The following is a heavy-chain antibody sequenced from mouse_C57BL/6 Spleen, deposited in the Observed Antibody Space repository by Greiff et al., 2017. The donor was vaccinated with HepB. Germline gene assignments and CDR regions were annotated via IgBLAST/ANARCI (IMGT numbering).Heavy chain of an antibody. CDR3: AREGGYGSSPWFAY. J-gene: IGHJ3*01. Sequence: VQLKESGPGLVAPSQSLSITCTVSGFSLTSYGVHWVRQPPGKGLEWLVVIWSDGSTTYNSALKSRLSISKDNSKSQVFLKMNSLQTDDTAMYYCAREGGYGSSPWFAYWGQGTLVTVSA. V-gene: IGHV2-6*03. CDR2: IWSDGST. D-gene: IGHD1-1*01. CDR1: GFSLTSYG.